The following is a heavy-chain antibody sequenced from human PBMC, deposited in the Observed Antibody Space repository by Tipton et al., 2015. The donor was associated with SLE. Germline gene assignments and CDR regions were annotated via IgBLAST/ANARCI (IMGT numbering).Heavy chain of an antibody. V-gene: IGHV4-61*02. CDR3: AQAHLWGSYRYASDI. Sequence: TLSLTCTVSGDSFGSGSSSWNWVRQPAGKGLEWIGLIYNSGITNYNPSLQSRVTLSVDMSKNQFSLGLSSVTAADTAVYYCAQAHLWGSYRYASDIWGQGKMVTVSS. CDR1: GDSFGSGSSS. D-gene: IGHD3-16*02. CDR2: IYNSGIT. J-gene: IGHJ3*02.